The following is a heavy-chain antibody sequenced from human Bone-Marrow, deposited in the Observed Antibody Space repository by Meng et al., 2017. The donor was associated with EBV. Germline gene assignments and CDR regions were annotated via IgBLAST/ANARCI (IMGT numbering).Heavy chain of an antibody. CDR3: ARRKAAQIDY. D-gene: IGHD6-13*01. V-gene: IGHV4-34*01. Sequence: QVPLQQWGAGLLKPSETLSLTCACYGGSFSGYYWSWIRQPPGKGLEWIGEINHSGSTNYNPSLKSRVTISVDTSKNQFSLKLSSVTAADTAVYYCARRKAAQIDYWGQGTLVTVSS. CDR2: INHSGST. J-gene: IGHJ4*02. CDR1: GGSFSGYY.